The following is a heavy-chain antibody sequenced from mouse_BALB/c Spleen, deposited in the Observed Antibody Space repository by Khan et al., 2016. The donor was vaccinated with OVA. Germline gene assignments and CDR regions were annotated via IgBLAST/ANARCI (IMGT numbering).Heavy chain of an antibody. CDR2: ISPGSGDT. CDR3: ARRNYFGYSFAY. CDR1: GYTFTDYY. J-gene: IGHJ3*01. D-gene: IGHD1-2*01. Sequence: QVRLQQSGAELARPGASVKLSCYASGYTFTDYYINWVKQRTGQGLEWIGEISPGSGDTYYNERFKGMATLTADKSSSTADKHLNSLTSAASAIYFCARRNYFGYSFAYWGQGTLVTVSA. V-gene: IGHV1-76*01.